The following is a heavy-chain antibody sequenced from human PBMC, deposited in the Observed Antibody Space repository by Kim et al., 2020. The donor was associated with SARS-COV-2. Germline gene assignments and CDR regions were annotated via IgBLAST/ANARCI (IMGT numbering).Heavy chain of an antibody. J-gene: IGHJ4*02. D-gene: IGHD3-10*01. CDR3: AKGFGLVRGDHYYFDY. CDR1: GFTFDDYT. Sequence: GGSLRLSCAASGFTFDDYTMHWVRQAPGKGLEWVSLISWDGGSTYYADSVKGRFTISRDNSKNSLYLQMNSLRTEDTALYYCAKGFGLVRGDHYYFDYWGQGTLVTVSS. CDR2: ISWDGGST. V-gene: IGHV3-43*01.